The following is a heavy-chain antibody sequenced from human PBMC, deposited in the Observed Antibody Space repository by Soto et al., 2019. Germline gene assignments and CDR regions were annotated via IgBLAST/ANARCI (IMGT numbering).Heavy chain of an antibody. Sequence: GGSLRLSCAASGFTFSSFAMSWVRQAPGKGLEWVSSISGSGGSTYYADSVKGRFTISRDNSKNTLYLQMNSLRAEDTALYYCAKDASSGITSFDLWGRGTLVTVS. V-gene: IGHV3-23*01. CDR2: ISGSGGST. D-gene: IGHD3-3*01. CDR1: GFTFSSFA. J-gene: IGHJ2*01. CDR3: AKDASSGITSFDL.